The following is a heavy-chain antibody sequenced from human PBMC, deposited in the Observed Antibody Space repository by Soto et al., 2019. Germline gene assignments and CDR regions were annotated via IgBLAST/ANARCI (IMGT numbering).Heavy chain of an antibody. J-gene: IGHJ6*01. Sequence: TLSLTCGVSGGSISSGGYSWNWIRQPPGKGLEWIGYIDQSGSSYYNPSLKSRVTISMDRSKNQFSLKLSPVTAADTAMYYCARAHYYYGMDVWGQGTTVTVSS. CDR3: ARAHYYYGMDV. V-gene: IGHV4-30-2*01. CDR2: IDQSGSS. CDR1: GGSISSGGYS.